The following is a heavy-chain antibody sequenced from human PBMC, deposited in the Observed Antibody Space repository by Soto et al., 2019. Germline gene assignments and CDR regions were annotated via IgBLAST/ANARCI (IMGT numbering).Heavy chain of an antibody. CDR2: IYYSGDT. CDR1: GGSISSGGYY. J-gene: IGHJ3*01. V-gene: IGHV4-31*03. D-gene: IGHD3-22*01. CDR3: ARDYYDSSGRYSDPFHL. Sequence: QVQLQESGPGLVRPSQTLSLTCTVSGGSISSGGYYWSWIRQHPGKGLEYIGYIYYSGDTYYNPSLKSRVTISVDTSKNQFSLKLRSVTGADTAVYFFARDYYDSSGRYSDPFHLWGQGTRVTVSS.